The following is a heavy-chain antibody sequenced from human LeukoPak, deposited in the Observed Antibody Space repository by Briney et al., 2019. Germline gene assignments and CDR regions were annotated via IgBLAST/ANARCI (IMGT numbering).Heavy chain of an antibody. CDR2: INHSGST. Sequence: PSETLSLTCAVYGGSFSGYYWSWIRQPPGKGLEWIGEINHSGSTNYNPSLKSRVTISADTSKNQFSLKLSSVTAADTAVYYCARAPDYGDYVKENWFDPWGQGTLVTVSP. CDR3: ARAPDYGDYVKENWFDP. CDR1: GGSFSGYY. V-gene: IGHV4-34*01. J-gene: IGHJ5*02. D-gene: IGHD4-17*01.